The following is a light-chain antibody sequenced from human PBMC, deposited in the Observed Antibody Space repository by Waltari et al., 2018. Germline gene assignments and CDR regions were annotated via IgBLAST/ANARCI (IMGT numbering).Light chain of an antibody. V-gene: IGKV1-17*01. Sequence: SPSSLSASVGDTVTITCRASQGISSYLNWFQQKPGRAPKLLIYTATTLQSGVPSRFSGSGSGTEFTLTISSLQPEDFAAYYCLQHNSYPLTFGGGTKVENK. J-gene: IGKJ4*01. CDR1: QGISSY. CDR2: TAT. CDR3: LQHNSYPLT.